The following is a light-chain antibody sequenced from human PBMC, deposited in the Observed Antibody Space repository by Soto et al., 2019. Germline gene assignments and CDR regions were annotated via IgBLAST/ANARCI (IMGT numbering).Light chain of an antibody. J-gene: IGKJ2*01. CDR3: QQYGSAPYT. CDR1: QGISTY. Sequence: DIQMTQSPASLSASVGDRVTITCRASQGISTYLAWYQQKPGKVPKLLIYAASTLQSGVPSRFSGSGSGTDFTLTISGLQPEDVATYYCQQYGSAPYTFGQGTSLEIK. V-gene: IGKV1-27*01. CDR2: AAS.